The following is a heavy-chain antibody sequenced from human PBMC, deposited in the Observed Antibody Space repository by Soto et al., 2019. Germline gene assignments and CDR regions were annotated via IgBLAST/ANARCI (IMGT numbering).Heavy chain of an antibody. V-gene: IGHV6-1*01. D-gene: IGHD5-18*01. CDR3: ARDGGYSYGWSYCGMDV. Sequence: TLSLTCAISGDSVSSNSAAWNWIRQSPSRGLEWLGRTYYRSKWYNDYAVSVKSRITINPDTSKNQFSLQLNSVTPEDTAVYYCARDGGYSYGWSYCGMDVWGQGTTVTVSS. CDR2: TYYRSKWYN. CDR1: GDSVSSNSAA. J-gene: IGHJ6*02.